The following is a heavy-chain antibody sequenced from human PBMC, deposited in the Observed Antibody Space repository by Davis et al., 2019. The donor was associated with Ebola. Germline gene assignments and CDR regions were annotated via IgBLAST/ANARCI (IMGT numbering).Heavy chain of an antibody. CDR2: INGGNDNT. V-gene: IGHV1-3*01. Sequence: AASVKVSCKASGYTFSTYAMHWVRQAPGQRLEWMGWINGGNDNTKYSQKFQGRVTITRDTSATTAYMELSSLRSEDTAVYYCARDGGTWSGFYGLLDYWGQGTLVTVS. CDR1: GYTFSTYA. J-gene: IGHJ4*02. CDR3: ARDGGTWSGFYGLLDY. D-gene: IGHD3-3*01.